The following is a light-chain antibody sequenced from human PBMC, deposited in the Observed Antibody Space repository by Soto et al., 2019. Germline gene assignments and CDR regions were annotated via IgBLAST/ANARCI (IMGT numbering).Light chain of an antibody. CDR2: DAS. CDR3: QQYDVSPIT. Sequence: EIELTQSPETLSLSPGARATLSCRASQSVRSERLAWYQHKRGQAPRLVIFDASSRATGIPERFSGSGSGTDFTLTITRLEPEDFAVYFCQQYDVSPITFGLGTRLEIK. V-gene: IGKV3-20*01. J-gene: IGKJ5*01. CDR1: QSVRSER.